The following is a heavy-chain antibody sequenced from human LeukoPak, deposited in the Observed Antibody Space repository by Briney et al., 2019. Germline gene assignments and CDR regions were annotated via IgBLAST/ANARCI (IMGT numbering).Heavy chain of an antibody. V-gene: IGHV3-30*03. D-gene: IGHD5-24*01. Sequence: GGSLRLSCAASGFTFRSYRMHRVRQAPGKGLEWVAFTSYDGSTKYNAGSVKGRFTISRDNSKNTLYLQMNSLRADDTAVYYCARDGYNPALFYMDVWGKGTRVTVSS. CDR3: ARDGYNPALFYMDV. J-gene: IGHJ6*03. CDR2: TSYDGSTK. CDR1: GFTFRSYR.